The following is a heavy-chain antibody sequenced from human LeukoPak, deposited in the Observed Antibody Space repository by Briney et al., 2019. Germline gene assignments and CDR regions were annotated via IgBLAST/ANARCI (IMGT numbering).Heavy chain of an antibody. CDR1: GFTFSSYS. CDR2: ISSSSSYI. Sequence: GGSLRLSCAASGFTFSSYSMNWVRQAPGKGLEWVSSISSSSSYIYYADSVKGRFTISRDNAKKSLYLQMNSLRAEDTAVYYCARASEQWLVKSIDYWGQGTLVTVSS. J-gene: IGHJ4*02. CDR3: ARASEQWLVKSIDY. D-gene: IGHD6-19*01. V-gene: IGHV3-21*01.